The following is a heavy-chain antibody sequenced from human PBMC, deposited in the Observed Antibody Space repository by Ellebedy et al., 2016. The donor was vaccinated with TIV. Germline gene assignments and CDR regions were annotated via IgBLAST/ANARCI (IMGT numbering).Heavy chain of an antibody. J-gene: IGHJ6*02. CDR3: ARDISGCTTLFQSCYYYGMDV. Sequence: GGSLRLXXAASGFTFSDYYMSWIRQAPGKGLEWVSYISSSGSTIYYADSVKGRFTISRDNAKNSLYLQMNSLRAEDTAVYYCARDISGCTTLFQSCYYYGMDVWGQGTTVTVSS. D-gene: IGHD1-14*01. V-gene: IGHV3-11*01. CDR2: ISSSGSTI. CDR1: GFTFSDYY.